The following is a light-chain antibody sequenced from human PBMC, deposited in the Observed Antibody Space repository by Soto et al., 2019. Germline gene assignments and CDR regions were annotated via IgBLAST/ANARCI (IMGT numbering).Light chain of an antibody. CDR1: SSNIGAGYD. Sequence: QSVLTQPPSVSGAPGQRVTISCTGSSSNIGAGYDVHWYQQLPGTAPKLLIYGNSNRPSGVPDRFSGSKSGTSASLAITGVQAEEDAAYYCQSYYKSLNDWVFGGGTKLTVL. J-gene: IGLJ3*02. CDR2: GNS. V-gene: IGLV1-40*01. CDR3: QSYYKSLNDWV.